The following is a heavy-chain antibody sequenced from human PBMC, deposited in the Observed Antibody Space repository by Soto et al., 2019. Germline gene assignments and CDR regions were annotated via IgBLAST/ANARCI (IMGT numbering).Heavy chain of an antibody. Sequence: GGSLRLSCTASGFTLSTYAMSWVRQAPGKGLEWVSGLFGSGAGISYADSVKGRFDISRDNSNNILYLQMHSLRPEDTAVYYCAKDRQPDGLWPFDHWGRGTLVTVSS. CDR2: LFGSGAGI. D-gene: IGHD2-8*01. CDR1: GFTLSTYA. J-gene: IGHJ4*01. CDR3: AKDRQPDGLWPFDH. V-gene: IGHV3-23*01.